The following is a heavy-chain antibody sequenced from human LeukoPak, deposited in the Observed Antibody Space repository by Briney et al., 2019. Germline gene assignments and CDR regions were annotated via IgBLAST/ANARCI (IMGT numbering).Heavy chain of an antibody. CDR2: IYTTGNA. Sequence: SETLSLTCTVSGSSIGTYSWSWIRRPPGKGLEWIGYIYTTGNAHYNPSLKSRVTMSLDTSKTQLSLRLSSVTAADTAVFYCARHRAEMATIADDAFDMWGRGKVVTVSS. V-gene: IGHV4-4*09. CDR3: ARHRAEMATIADDAFDM. CDR1: GSSIGTYS. D-gene: IGHD5-24*01. J-gene: IGHJ3*02.